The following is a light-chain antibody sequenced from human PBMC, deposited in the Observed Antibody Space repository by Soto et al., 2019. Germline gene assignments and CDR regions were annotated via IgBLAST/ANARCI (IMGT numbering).Light chain of an antibody. Sequence: QSVLTQSPSASGTPGQRVTISCSGINSNIGSNYVHWYQQFPGTAPTVLIYRNSQRPSGVPDRFSGSKSGISASLAISGLRSEDEADYFCATWDDRLSGVVFGGGTKVTVL. CDR3: ATWDDRLSGVV. CDR1: NSNIGSNY. V-gene: IGLV1-47*01. CDR2: RNS. J-gene: IGLJ2*01.